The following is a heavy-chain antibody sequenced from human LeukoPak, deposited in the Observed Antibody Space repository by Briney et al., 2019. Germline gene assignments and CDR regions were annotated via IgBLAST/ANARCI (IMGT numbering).Heavy chain of an antibody. CDR2: IYHSGST. CDR3: ARVSSQKTFDS. V-gene: IGHV4-4*02. CDR1: GGSISSSNW. Sequence: SETLSLTCAVSGGSISSSNWWSWVRQPPGKGLEWIGEIYHSGSTNYNPSLKTRVTISGDKSKNQFSLKLNSVTAADTAVYYCARVSSQKTFDSWGQGTLVLVSS. J-gene: IGHJ4*02. D-gene: IGHD2-15*01.